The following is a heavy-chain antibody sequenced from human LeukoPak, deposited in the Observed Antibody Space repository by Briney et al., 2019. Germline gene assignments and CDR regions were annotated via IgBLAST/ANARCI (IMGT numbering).Heavy chain of an antibody. Sequence: PGGSLRLSCAASGFTFNNYWMTWVRQAPGMGLEWVANIKQDGSEKYYVDSVKGRFTISRDIAKNSLYLQMNSLRAEDTAVYYCARLLVYNSGGEAFDHWGQGTLVTVSS. CDR2: IKQDGSEK. V-gene: IGHV3-7*01. CDR1: GFTFNNYW. D-gene: IGHD1-20*01. CDR3: ARLLVYNSGGEAFDH. J-gene: IGHJ4*02.